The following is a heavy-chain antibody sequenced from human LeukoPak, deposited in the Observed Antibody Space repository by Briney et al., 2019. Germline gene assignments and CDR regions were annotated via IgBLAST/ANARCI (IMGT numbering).Heavy chain of an antibody. J-gene: IGHJ4*02. CDR3: ARTDVSSTWSFDF. V-gene: IGHV4-59*08. Sequence: PSETLSLTCTVSAGSISSYYWSWIRQPPGKGLEWIGYAFYSGSTNYNPSLKSRVTISVDTSKNQFSLKLRSVTAADTAVYYCARTDVSSTWSFDFWGQGTLVTVSS. D-gene: IGHD6-13*01. CDR1: AGSISSYY. CDR2: AFYSGST.